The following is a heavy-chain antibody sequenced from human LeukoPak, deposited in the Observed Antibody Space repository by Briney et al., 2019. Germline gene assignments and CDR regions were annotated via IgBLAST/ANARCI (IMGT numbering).Heavy chain of an antibody. CDR1: GFTFSSSA. D-gene: IGHD6-19*01. V-gene: IGHV3-23*01. CDR3: ARRGWLVNFDY. Sequence: PGGSLRLSCAASGFTFSSSAMSWVRQAPGKGLEWVSSISSSGDNTHYADSVKGRFTISRDNSKDTLYLQMNTLRAEDTAIYYCARRGWLVNFDYWGQGTLVTVSS. CDR2: ISSSGDNT. J-gene: IGHJ4*02.